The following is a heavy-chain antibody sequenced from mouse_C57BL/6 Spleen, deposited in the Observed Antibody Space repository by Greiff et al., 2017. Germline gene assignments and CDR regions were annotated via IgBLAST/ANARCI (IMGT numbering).Heavy chain of an antibody. CDR3: ARSDSFYYGSSYFDY. CDR1: GYTFTSYW. CDR2: INPSNGGT. Sequence: VQLQQSGTELVKPGASVKLSCKASGYTFTSYWMHWVKQRPGQGLEWIGNINPSNGGTNYNEKFKSKATLTVDKSSSTAYMQLSSLTSEDSAVYYCARSDSFYYGSSYFDYWGQGTTLTVSS. V-gene: IGHV1-53*01. J-gene: IGHJ2*01. D-gene: IGHD1-1*01.